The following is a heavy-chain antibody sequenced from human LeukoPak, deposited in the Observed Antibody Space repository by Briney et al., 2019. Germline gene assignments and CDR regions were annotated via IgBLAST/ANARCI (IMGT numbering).Heavy chain of an antibody. V-gene: IGHV1-18*01. D-gene: IGHD6-13*01. CDR3: ARDLGGQQLVRFDY. Sequence: ASVKVSCKASGYTFTSYGISWVRQAPGQGLEWMGWISACNGNTNYAQKLQGRVTMTTDTSTSTAYMELRSLRSDDTAVYYCARDLGGQQLVRFDYWGQGTLVTVSS. CDR2: ISACNGNT. CDR1: GYTFTSYG. J-gene: IGHJ4*02.